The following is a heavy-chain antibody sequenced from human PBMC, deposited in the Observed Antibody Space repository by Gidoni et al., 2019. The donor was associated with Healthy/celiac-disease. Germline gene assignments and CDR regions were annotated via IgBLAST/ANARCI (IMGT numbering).Heavy chain of an antibody. J-gene: IGHJ6*02. D-gene: IGHD4-17*01. V-gene: IGHV3-23*01. Sequence: EVQLLESGGGLVQPGGSLRLSCAASGFTFSNYAMSWVRQAPGKGLEWVSAISGSGGSTYSADSVKGRFTISRDNSKNTLYLQMNSVRAEDTAVYYCAKREMTTDYYYYGMDVWGQGTTVTVSS. CDR3: AKREMTTDYYYYGMDV. CDR2: ISGSGGST. CDR1: GFTFSNYA.